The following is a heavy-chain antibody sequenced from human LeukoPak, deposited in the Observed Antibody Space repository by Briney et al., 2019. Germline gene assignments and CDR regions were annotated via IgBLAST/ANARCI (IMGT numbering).Heavy chain of an antibody. D-gene: IGHD1-26*01. J-gene: IGHJ4*02. CDR1: GGSISSGGYY. Sequence: SETLSLTCTVSGGSISSGGYYWSWFRQHPGKGLEWIGYIYYSGSTYYNPSLKSRVTISVDTSKNQFSLKLSSVTAADTAVYYCARDSGSYSPTLVDYWGQGTLVTVSS. V-gene: IGHV4-31*03. CDR3: ARDSGSYSPTLVDY. CDR2: IYYSGST.